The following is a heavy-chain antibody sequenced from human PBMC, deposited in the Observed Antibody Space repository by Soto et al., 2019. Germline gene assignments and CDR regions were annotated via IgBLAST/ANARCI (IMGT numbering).Heavy chain of an antibody. CDR3: ARSLTGEDYGMDV. CDR2: IYHSGST. CDR1: GGSISSGGYS. Sequence: QLQLQESGSGLVKPSQTLSLTCAVSGGSISSGGYSWSWIRQPPGKGLEWIGYIYHSGSTYYNPSLKSRVTISVDRSKNQFALKLSSVTAADTAVYYCARSLTGEDYGMDVWGQGTTVTVSS. D-gene: IGHD7-27*01. V-gene: IGHV4-30-2*01. J-gene: IGHJ6*02.